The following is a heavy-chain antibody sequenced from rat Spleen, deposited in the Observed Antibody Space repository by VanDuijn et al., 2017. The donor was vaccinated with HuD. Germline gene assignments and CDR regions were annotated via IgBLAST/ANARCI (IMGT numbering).Heavy chain of an antibody. CDR3: ARHPSYYSAPFDY. CDR2: ISYDGSST. Sequence: EVQLVESGGGLVQPGRSLKLSCAASGFTFSDYNMAWVRQAPKKGLEWVATISYDGSSTYYRDSVKGRFTISRDNAKSTLYLQMDSLRSEDTATYYGARHPSYYSAPFDYWGKGVMVTVSS. J-gene: IGHJ2*01. D-gene: IGHD1-1*01. V-gene: IGHV5-7*01. CDR1: GFTFSDYN.